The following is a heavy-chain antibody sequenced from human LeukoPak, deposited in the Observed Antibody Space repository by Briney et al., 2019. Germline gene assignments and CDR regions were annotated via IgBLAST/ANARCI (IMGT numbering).Heavy chain of an antibody. CDR1: GFTFSSYA. D-gene: IGHD5-18*01. CDR3: AKGRAAMGYFDY. J-gene: IGHJ4*02. Sequence: PGGSLRLSCAASGFTFSSYAMSWVRQAPGKGLEWVSAISGSGGSTYYADSVKGRFTISRDNSKNTLYLQMNSLRAEDTAVYYRAKGRAAMGYFDYWGQGTLVTVSS. V-gene: IGHV3-23*01. CDR2: ISGSGGST.